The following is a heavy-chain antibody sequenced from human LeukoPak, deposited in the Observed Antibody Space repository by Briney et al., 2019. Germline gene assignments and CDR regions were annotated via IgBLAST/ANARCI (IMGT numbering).Heavy chain of an antibody. CDR1: GGSISSSSYY. V-gene: IGHV4-39*07. D-gene: IGHD2-2*01. J-gene: IGHJ6*02. Sequence: PSETLSLTCTVSGGSISSSSYYWGWIRQPPGRGLEWIGSIYYSGSTHYNPSLKSRVTISVDTSKNQFSLNLSSVTAADTAVYYCARDRNTRGTDVWGQGTTVTVSS. CDR2: IYYSGST. CDR3: ARDRNTRGTDV.